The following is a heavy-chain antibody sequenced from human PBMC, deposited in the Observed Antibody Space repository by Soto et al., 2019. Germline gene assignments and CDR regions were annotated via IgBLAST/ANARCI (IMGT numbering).Heavy chain of an antibody. CDR1: GGSISSYY. V-gene: IGHV4-39*01. D-gene: IGHD6-19*01. CDR2: IYYSGTT. J-gene: IGHJ4*02. CDR3: VRQPNRPMAGDD. Sequence: PSETLSLTCTVSGGSISSYYWGWVRLSPGKGLEWLGSIYYSGTTHYNPSLKSRVSLSVDTSNMQFSLNLASVTAADTAVYYCVRQPNRPMAGDDWGQGALVTVSS.